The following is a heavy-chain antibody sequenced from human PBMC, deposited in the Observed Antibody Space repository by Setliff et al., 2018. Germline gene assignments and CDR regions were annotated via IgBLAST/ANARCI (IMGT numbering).Heavy chain of an antibody. D-gene: IGHD5-12*01. CDR2: VHPDGST. J-gene: IGHJ4*02. Sequence: SETLSLTCTVSGGSISNYYWSWIRQPAGKGLEWIGHVHPDGSTNYNPSLYSRVVISVDMSKNQFFLNLDSVTAADTALYYCARESRFGYSGYDCAFDYWGQGMLVTVSS. CDR3: ARESRFGYSGYDCAFDY. CDR1: GGSISNYY. V-gene: IGHV4-4*07.